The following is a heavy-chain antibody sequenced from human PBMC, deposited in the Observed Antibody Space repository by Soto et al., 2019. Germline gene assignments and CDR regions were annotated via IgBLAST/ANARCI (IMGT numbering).Heavy chain of an antibody. CDR3: ARGEGDYGDYGIDY. CDR1: VFTFSSYT. CDR2: ISSTRSYI. D-gene: IGHD4-17*01. V-gene: IGHV3-21*01. J-gene: IGHJ4*02. Sequence: WGSLRLSCSASVFTFSSYTMNWFRQAPGKGLEWVSSISSTRSYIYYADSVMGRFTISRGNAKNSLYLQMDSLRAEDTAVYYCARGEGDYGDYGIDYWGQGTLVTVSS.